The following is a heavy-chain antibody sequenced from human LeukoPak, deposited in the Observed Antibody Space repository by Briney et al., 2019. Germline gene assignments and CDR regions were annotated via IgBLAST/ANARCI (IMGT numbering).Heavy chain of an antibody. D-gene: IGHD1-26*01. CDR1: GGSISSYY. Sequence: SQTLSLTCTVSGGSISSYYWSWIRQPPGKGLEWIGYIYYSGSTNYNPSLKSRVTISVDTSKNQFSLKLTSLTAADTAVYFCVRDQGGATVFDYRGQGTLVTVSS. CDR3: VRDQGGATVFDY. J-gene: IGHJ4*02. CDR2: IYYSGST. V-gene: IGHV4-59*12.